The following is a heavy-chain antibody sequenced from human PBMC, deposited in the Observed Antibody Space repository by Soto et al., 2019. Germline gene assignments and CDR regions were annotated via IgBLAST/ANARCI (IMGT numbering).Heavy chain of an antibody. CDR1: GFTFSSYS. Sequence: ESLRLSCAASGFTFSSYSMNWVRQAPGKGLEWVSSISSSSSYIYYADSVKGRFTISRDNAKNSLYLQMNSLRAEDTAVYYCARERGYSSSFYYGMDVWGQGTTVTVSS. D-gene: IGHD6-6*01. J-gene: IGHJ6*02. V-gene: IGHV3-21*01. CDR2: ISSSSSYI. CDR3: ARERGYSSSFYYGMDV.